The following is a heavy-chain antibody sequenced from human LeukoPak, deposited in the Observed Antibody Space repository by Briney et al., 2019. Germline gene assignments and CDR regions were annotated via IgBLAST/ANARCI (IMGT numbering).Heavy chain of an antibody. CDR3: ARALPGRITMVRGVIYYFDY. D-gene: IGHD3-10*01. V-gene: IGHV4-31*03. Sequence: PSQTLSLTCTVSGGSISSGGYYWSWIRQHPGKGLEWIGYIYYSGSTYYNPSLKSRVTISVDTSKNQFSLKLSSVTAADTAVYYCARALPGRITMVRGVIYYFDYWGQGTLVTVSS. CDR1: GGSISSGGYY. CDR2: IYYSGST. J-gene: IGHJ4*02.